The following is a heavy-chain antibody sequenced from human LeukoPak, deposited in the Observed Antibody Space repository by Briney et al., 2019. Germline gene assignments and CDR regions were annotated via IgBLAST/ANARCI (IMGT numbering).Heavy chain of an antibody. V-gene: IGHV1-69*13. CDR3: AGVSGYRIIFDY. J-gene: IGHJ4*02. CDR2: IIPIFGTA. Sequence: ASVKVSCKASGGTFSSYAISWVRQAPGQGLEWMGGIIPIFGTANYAQKFQGRVTITADESTSTAYMELSSLRSEDTAVYYCAGVSGYRIIFDYWGQGTLVTASS. D-gene: IGHD3-22*01. CDR1: GGTFSSYA.